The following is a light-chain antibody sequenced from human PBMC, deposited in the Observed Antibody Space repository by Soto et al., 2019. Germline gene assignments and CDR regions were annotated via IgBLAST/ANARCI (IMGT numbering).Light chain of an antibody. V-gene: IGLV7-46*01. J-gene: IGLJ3*02. CDR2: DTN. CDR3: LLSYSGARLGV. Sequence: QAVVTQEPSLTVSPGGTVTLTCGSSTGAVTSRQYPYWFQQQPGQAPRTLIYDTNNKHSWTPARFSGSLLGGKAALTLSGAQPADEADYYCLLSYSGARLGVFGGGTKLTVL. CDR1: TGAVTSRQY.